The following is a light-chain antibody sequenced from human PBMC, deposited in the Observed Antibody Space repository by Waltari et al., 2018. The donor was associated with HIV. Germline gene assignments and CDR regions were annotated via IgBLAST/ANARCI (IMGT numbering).Light chain of an antibody. J-gene: IGLJ2*01. Sequence: AVTQPASVSGLPGQSTTISCTGDDSDFGLYTFVSWYQQHSGNPPRLILYDVDSRASGVSDRFSGSMSGNTASLTISGLRAEDEGHYYCASFTGDNTVIFGGGTEVTV. V-gene: IGLV2-14*03. CDR1: DSDFGLYTF. CDR2: DVD. CDR3: ASFTGDNTVI.